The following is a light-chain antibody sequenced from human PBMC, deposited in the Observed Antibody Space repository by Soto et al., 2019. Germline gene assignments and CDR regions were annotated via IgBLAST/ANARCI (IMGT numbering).Light chain of an antibody. CDR1: QSVSSH. V-gene: IGKV3-20*01. Sequence: EIVLTQSPATLSVSPGEGATVSRRASQSVSSHLAWYQHKPGQAPRLLIYGASSRATDIPDRFSGSGSGTDFTLTISRLEPEDFAVYYCQQYGTSPRTFGQGTKVDIK. CDR3: QQYGTSPRT. J-gene: IGKJ1*01. CDR2: GAS.